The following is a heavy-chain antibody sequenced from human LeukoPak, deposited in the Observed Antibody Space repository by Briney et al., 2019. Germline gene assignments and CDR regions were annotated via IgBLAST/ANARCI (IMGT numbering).Heavy chain of an antibody. CDR3: ARREAEMATIQDPFDY. CDR1: GFTFSSYW. CDR2: INTDGSST. D-gene: IGHD5-24*01. Sequence: HAGGSLRLSCAASGFTFSSYWMHWVRHAPGKGLVWVSRINTDGSSTSYADSVKGRFTISRDNAKNTLYLQMNSLRAEDTAVYYCARREAEMATIQDPFDYWGQGTLVTVSS. J-gene: IGHJ4*02. V-gene: IGHV3-74*01.